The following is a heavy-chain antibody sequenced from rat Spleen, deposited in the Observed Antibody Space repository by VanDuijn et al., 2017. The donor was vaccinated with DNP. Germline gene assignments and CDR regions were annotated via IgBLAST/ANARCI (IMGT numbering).Heavy chain of an antibody. CDR3: AKGPNYGKYSDYFDY. CDR1: GFIFSNYW. D-gene: IGHD1-11*01. J-gene: IGHJ2*01. CDR2: ISTGGGDT. Sequence: EVQLVESGGGPVQPGRSLKLSCIVSGFIFSNYWMTWIRQAPTKGLEWVASISTGGGDTYYRDSVKGRFTISTDNAKNTQYLQMDSLRSEDTATYYCAKGPNYGKYSDYFDYWGQGVMVTVSS. V-gene: IGHV5S13*01.